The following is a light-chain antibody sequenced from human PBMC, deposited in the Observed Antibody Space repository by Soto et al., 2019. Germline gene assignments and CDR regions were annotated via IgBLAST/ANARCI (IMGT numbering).Light chain of an antibody. CDR2: AAS. V-gene: IGKV1-27*01. CDR1: QDINNY. CDR3: QKYDIAPRT. Sequence: DIQMTQSPSSLSASVGDRVTITCRASQDINNYLAWYQQRPGKAPKLLIYAASTLQSGVPSRFSGSGSGTDFTLTISSLQPEDVATDYCQKYDIAPRTFGGGTRVEIK. J-gene: IGKJ4*01.